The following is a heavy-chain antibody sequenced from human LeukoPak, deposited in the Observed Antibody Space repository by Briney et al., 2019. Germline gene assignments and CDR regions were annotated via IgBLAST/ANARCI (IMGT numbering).Heavy chain of an antibody. J-gene: IGHJ6*03. V-gene: IGHV1-8*01. Sequence: ASVKVSCKASGYIFTSYDINWVRQATGQGLEWMGWMNPNSGNTGYAQKFQGRVTMTRNTSISTAYMELSGLRSEDTAVYYCSRVKMGYNLYYGRATYYYYYYIDVWGGRPAVSVSS. D-gene: IGHD1-7*01. CDR3: SRVKMGYNLYYGRATYYYYYYIDV. CDR1: GYIFTSYD. CDR2: MNPNSGNT.